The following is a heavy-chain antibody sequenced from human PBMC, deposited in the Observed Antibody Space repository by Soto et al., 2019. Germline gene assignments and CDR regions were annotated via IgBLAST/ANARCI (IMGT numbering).Heavy chain of an antibody. V-gene: IGHV1-69*13. CDR3: AGRCDSTTCLGHFDY. D-gene: IGHD2-2*01. Sequence: QVQLVQSGAEVKKPGASVKVSCKASGYTFTSYAMHWVRQAPGQRLEWMGGILPIFATANYAQKFQGRVTITADKSTSTAYMELTSLRSEDTAVYYCAGRCDSTTCLGHFDYWGQGTLVTVAS. J-gene: IGHJ4*02. CDR1: GYTFTSYA. CDR2: ILPIFATA.